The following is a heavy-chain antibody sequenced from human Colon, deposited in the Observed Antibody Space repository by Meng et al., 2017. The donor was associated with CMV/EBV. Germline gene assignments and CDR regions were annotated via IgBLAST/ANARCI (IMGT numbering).Heavy chain of an antibody. CDR2: ISWNSGEI. V-gene: IGHV3-9*01. Sequence: SLKISCATSGFTFDDYAMHWVRQAPGKGLEWVSGISWNSGEIDYADSVKGRFTISRDNAKTSLFLQMNSLRVDDTAFYYCVKDVSYGSGRLADAFDIWGQGTMVTVSS. CDR1: GFTFDDYA. J-gene: IGHJ3*02. CDR3: VKDVSYGSGRLADAFDI. D-gene: IGHD3-10*01.